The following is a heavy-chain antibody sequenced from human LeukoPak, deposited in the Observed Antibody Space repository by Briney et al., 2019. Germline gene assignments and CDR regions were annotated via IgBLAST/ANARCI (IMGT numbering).Heavy chain of an antibody. CDR1: XXXXXXXX. V-gene: IGHV3-21*01. Sequence: GGSLRLSCAAXXXXXXXXXXXXXXXAPGXGLEWVSSISXXXXXIYYADSVKGRFTISRDDAKNSLXLQMNSLXAEXXAVYYCARVGLDYWGQGTLVTVSS. J-gene: IGHJ4*02. CDR3: ARVGLDY. D-gene: IGHD3/OR15-3a*01. CDR2: ISXXXXXI.